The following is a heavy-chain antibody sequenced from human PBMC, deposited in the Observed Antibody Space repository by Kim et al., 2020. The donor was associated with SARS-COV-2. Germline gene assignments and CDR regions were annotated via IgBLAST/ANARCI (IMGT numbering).Heavy chain of an antibody. V-gene: IGHV4-39*01. J-gene: IGHJ4*02. D-gene: IGHD3-22*01. CDR1: GGSISSSSYY. CDR2: IYYSGST. CDR3: ARRRYLDRYYYDSSGYYDYFDS. Sequence: SETLSLTCTVSGGSISSSSYYWGWIRQPPGKGLEWIGSIYYSGSTYYNPSLKSRVTISVDTSKNQFSLKLSSVTAADTAVYYCARRRYLDRYYYDSSGYYDYFDSWGQGTLVTVSS.